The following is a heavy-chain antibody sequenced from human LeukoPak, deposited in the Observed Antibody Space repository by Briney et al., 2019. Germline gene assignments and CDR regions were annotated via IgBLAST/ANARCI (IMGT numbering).Heavy chain of an antibody. CDR2: IGPTGTDR. CDR3: ARELVVPVAH. V-gene: IGHV3-21*01. J-gene: IGHJ4*02. Sequence: GGSLRLSCAASGFTFSSCGFNWVRQAPGKGLEWVSSIGPTGTDRYYADSVRGRFTISRDNAKNSLYLQMNSLRAEDTAVYYCARELVVPVAHWGQGTLVTVSS. D-gene: IGHD2-2*01. CDR1: GFTFSSCG.